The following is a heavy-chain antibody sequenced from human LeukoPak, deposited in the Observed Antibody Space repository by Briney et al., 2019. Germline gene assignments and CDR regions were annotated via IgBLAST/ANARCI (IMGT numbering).Heavy chain of an antibody. CDR1: GYTFTSYG. Sequence: GASVKVSCKASGYTFTSYGISWVRQAPGQGLEWMGWISAYNGNTHYAQKLQGRVTMTTDTSTSTAYMELRSLRSDDTAVYYCARRPLEEWELLGDYQPPHWFDYWGQGTLVTVSS. CDR2: ISAYNGNT. J-gene: IGHJ4*02. D-gene: IGHD1-26*01. V-gene: IGHV1-18*01. CDR3: ARRPLEEWELLGDYQPPHWFDY.